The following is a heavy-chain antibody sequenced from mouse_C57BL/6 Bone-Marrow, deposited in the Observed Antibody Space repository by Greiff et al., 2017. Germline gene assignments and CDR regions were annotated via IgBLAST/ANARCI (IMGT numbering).Heavy chain of an antibody. V-gene: IGHV1-50*01. CDR1: GYTFTSYW. Sequence: QVHVKQPGAELVKPGASVKLSCKASGYTFTSYWMQWVKQRPGQGLEWIGEIDPSDSYTNYNQKFKGKATLTVDTSSSTAYMQLSSLTSEDSAVYYCARENYDPLYYFDYWGQGTTLTVSS. J-gene: IGHJ2*01. CDR3: ARENYDPLYYFDY. CDR2: IDPSDSYT. D-gene: IGHD2-4*01.